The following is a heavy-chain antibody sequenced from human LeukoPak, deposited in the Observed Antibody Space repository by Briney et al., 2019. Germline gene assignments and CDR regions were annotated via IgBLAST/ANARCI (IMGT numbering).Heavy chain of an antibody. CDR1: GFTFSDYY. J-gene: IGHJ6*04. CDR2: ISSSGSTI. V-gene: IGHV3-11*01. D-gene: IGHD1-20*01. CDR3: AREWLSITGPQDV. Sequence: GGSLRLSCAASGFTFSDYYMSWIRQAPGKGLEGVSYISSSGSTIYYADSVKGRFTVSRDNAKNSLYLQMNSLRAEDTAVYYCAREWLSITGPQDVWGKGTTVTVSS.